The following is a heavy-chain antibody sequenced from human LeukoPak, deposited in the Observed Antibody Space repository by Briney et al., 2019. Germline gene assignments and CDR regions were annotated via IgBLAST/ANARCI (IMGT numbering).Heavy chain of an antibody. V-gene: IGHV4-59*08. CDR3: ARQSVVVVADWYFDY. CDR1: GGSISSYY. D-gene: IGHD2-15*01. J-gene: IGHJ4*02. Sequence: TSETLSLTCTVSGGSISSYYWSWTRQPPGKGLEWIGYIYYSGSTNYNPSLKSRVTISVDTSKNQFSLKLSSVTAADTAVYYCARQSVVVVADWYFDYWGQGTLVTVSS. CDR2: IYYSGST.